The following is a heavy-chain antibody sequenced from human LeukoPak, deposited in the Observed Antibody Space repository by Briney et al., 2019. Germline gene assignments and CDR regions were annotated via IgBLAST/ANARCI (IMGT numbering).Heavy chain of an antibody. Sequence: ASVKVSCKASGGTFSSYAISWARQAPGQGLEWMGGIIPIFGTANYAQKLQGRVTLTADESTRTAYMELSSLRSEDTAVYYCARGSELLFVEATIDYWGQGTLVTVSS. V-gene: IGHV1-69*13. CDR2: IIPIFGTA. D-gene: IGHD2-2*01. CDR3: ARGSELLFVEATIDY. J-gene: IGHJ4*02. CDR1: GGTFSSYA.